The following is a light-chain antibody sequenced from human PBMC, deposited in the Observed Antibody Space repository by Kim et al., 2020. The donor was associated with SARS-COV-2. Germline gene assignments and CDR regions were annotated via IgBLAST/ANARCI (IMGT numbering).Light chain of an antibody. CDR2: GAS. J-gene: IGKJ3*01. V-gene: IGKV3-20*01. CDR1: QSVSSSY. Sequence: SPGERATHSCRASQSVSSSYLAWYQQKPGQAPRLLIYGASSRATGIPDRFSGSGSGTDFTLTISRLEPEDFAVYYCQQYGSSRFTFGPGTKVDIK. CDR3: QQYGSSRFT.